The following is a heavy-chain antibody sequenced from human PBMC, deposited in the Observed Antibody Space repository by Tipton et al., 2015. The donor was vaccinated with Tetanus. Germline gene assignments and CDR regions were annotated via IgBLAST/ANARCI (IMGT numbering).Heavy chain of an antibody. Sequence: TLSLTCTVSGGSISSGGYYWSWIRQHPGKGLEWIGYIYYSASTYYNPSLKSRVTISVDTSKNQFSLKLSSVTAADTAVYYCARVIDLYYYDSSGYPYYFDYWGQGTLVPVSS. CDR1: GGSISSGGYY. CDR3: ARVIDLYYYDSSGYPYYFDY. J-gene: IGHJ4*02. D-gene: IGHD3-22*01. V-gene: IGHV4-31*03. CDR2: IYYSAST.